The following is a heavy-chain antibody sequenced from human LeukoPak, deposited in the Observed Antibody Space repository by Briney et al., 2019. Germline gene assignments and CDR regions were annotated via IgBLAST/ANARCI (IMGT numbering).Heavy chain of an antibody. D-gene: IGHD6-19*01. V-gene: IGHV4-39*01. CDR3: ARQAVAGRSLFDY. Sequence: SETLSLTCTVSGGSISSSSSYYWAWIRQPPGKGLEWIGNIYYSGNTYYNPSLKSRVTISVDTSNNQFSLKLSSVTAADTAVYYCARQAVAGRSLFDYWGQGTLVTVSS. CDR1: GGSISSSSSYY. J-gene: IGHJ4*02. CDR2: IYYSGNT.